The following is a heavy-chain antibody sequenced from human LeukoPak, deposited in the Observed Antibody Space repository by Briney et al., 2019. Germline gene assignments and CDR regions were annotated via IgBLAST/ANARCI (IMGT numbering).Heavy chain of an antibody. V-gene: IGHV1-46*01. CDR2: INPSGGST. J-gene: IGHJ4*02. CDR1: GYIFTSYY. D-gene: IGHD6-19*01. Sequence: ASVKVSCKVSGYIFTSYYMHWVRQAPGQGLEWMGIINPSGGSTNYAQKFQGRVTMTRNTSTSTLYMELSSLRSEDTAVYYCARVAIGSGWYYFDYWGQGTLVTVSS. CDR3: ARVAIGSGWYYFDY.